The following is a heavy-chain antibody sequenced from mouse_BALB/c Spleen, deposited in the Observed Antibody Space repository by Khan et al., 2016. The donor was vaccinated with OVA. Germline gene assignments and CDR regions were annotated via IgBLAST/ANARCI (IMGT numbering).Heavy chain of an antibody. V-gene: IGHV2-6-7*01. D-gene: IGHD2-3*01. Sequence: VELVESGPGLVAPSQSLSITCTVSGFSLTDYGVHWVRQPPGKGLEWLGMIWGDGSTDYNSALKSRLRINKDNSKSQVFLKMNSLQTDDTARYDCAREGNGYYVFAYWGQGTLVTVSA. CDR2: IWGDGST. CDR3: AREGNGYYVFAY. J-gene: IGHJ3*01. CDR1: GFSLTDYG.